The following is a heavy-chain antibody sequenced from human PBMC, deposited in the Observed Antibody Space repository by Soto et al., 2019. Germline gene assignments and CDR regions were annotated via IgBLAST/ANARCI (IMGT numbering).Heavy chain of an antibody. J-gene: IGHJ4*02. CDR3: ARDPLAVTGSFVDY. V-gene: IGHV3-30-3*01. CDR1: GFTFSTYA. Sequence: GGSLRLCCAASGFTFSTYAFDWVRQAPGKGLEWLSVISYDGREKYYADSVKGRFTISRDSSKNTVYLQMNGLRAEDTAVYYCARDPLAVTGSFVDYWGQGTLVTVSS. D-gene: IGHD6-19*01. CDR2: ISYDGREK.